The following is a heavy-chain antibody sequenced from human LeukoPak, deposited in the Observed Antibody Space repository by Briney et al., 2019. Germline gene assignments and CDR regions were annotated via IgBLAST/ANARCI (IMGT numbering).Heavy chain of an antibody. CDR1: GFTFSSYE. CDR2: ISSSGSTI. V-gene: IGHV3-48*03. D-gene: IGHD5-12*01. Sequence: GGSLRLSCAASGFTFSSYEMNWVRQAPGKGLEWVSYISSSGSTIYYADSVKGRFIISRDNAKNSLYLQMNSLRAEDTAVYYCARVQRRGYSGYDLDYWGQGTLVTVSS. J-gene: IGHJ4*02. CDR3: ARVQRRGYSGYDLDY.